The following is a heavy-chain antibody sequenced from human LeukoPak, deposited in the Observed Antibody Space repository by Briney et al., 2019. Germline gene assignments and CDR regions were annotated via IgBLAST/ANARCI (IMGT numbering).Heavy chain of an antibody. D-gene: IGHD1-26*01. CDR2: ISFDGTTS. CDR1: GFIFGNYV. Sequence: PGTSLRLSCAASGFIFGNYVIHWVRQAPGKGLEWVSLISFDGTTSFYADSVKGRFTVSRDNSNNTLHLHLSGLKTEDTAIYYCARTSGREKNFDFWGQGTLVTVSP. J-gene: IGHJ4*02. CDR3: ARTSGREKNFDF. V-gene: IGHV3-30-3*01.